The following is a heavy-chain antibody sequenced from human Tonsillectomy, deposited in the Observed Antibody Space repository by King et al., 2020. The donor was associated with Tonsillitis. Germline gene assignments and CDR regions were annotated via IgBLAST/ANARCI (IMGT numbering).Heavy chain of an antibody. Sequence: VQLVESGGGVVQPGRSLRLSCAASGFIFSSYDMYWVRQAPGKGLQWVAVISYDGSNRYYADSVTVRFTISRDNSKNKVYLRMDSLRAEDTAVYYCARDRDGYIFDYWGQGTLVTVSS. V-gene: IGHV3-33*05. D-gene: IGHD5-24*01. CDR2: ISYDGSNR. CDR1: GFIFSSYD. J-gene: IGHJ4*02. CDR3: ARDRDGYIFDY.